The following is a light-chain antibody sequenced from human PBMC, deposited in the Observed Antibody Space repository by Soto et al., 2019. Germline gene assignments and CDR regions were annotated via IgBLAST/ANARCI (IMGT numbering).Light chain of an antibody. CDR2: GAS. CDR1: QSVSSD. Sequence: EIVMIQSPATLSVSPGERTTLSCRASQSVSSDLAWYQQKPGQAPRLLIYGASTRATGIPARFSGSGSGSEFTLTIRSLQSEDFAVYYCQQYNNWPRTFGQGTKVDSK. V-gene: IGKV3-15*01. CDR3: QQYNNWPRT. J-gene: IGKJ1*01.